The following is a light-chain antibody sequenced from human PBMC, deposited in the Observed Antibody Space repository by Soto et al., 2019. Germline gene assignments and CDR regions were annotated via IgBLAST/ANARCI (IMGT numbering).Light chain of an antibody. CDR3: QSYDSSLSAHYV. CDR1: SSNIGAGYD. CDR2: GNS. J-gene: IGLJ1*01. Sequence: VLTQPPSVSGAPGQRATISCTGSSSNIGAGYDVHWYQQLPGTAPKLLIYGNSNRPSGVPDRFSGSKSGTSASLAITGLQAEDEADYYCQSYDSSLSAHYVFGTGPKVTVL. V-gene: IGLV1-40*01.